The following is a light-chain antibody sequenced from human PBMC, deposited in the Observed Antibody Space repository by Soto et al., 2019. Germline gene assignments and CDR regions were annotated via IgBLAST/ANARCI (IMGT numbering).Light chain of an antibody. J-gene: IGKJ5*01. V-gene: IGKV3-20*01. CDR2: GAS. CDR3: QQYGSSLIT. CDR1: QSVSSSY. Sequence: EIVLTQSPGTLSLSPGERATLSCRASQSVSSSYLAWYQQKPGQAPRLLIYGASSRATGIPDRFSGSGSGTDLTITISRLEPEDGEVYDGQQYGSSLITFGQGTRLEIK.